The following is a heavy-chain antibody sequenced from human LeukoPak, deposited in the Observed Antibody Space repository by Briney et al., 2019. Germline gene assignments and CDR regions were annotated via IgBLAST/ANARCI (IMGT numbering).Heavy chain of an antibody. J-gene: IGHJ4*02. Sequence: ASVKVSCKASGYTLTGYYMHWVRQAPGQGLEWMGWINPNSGGTNYAQKFQGRVTMTRDTSISTAYMELSRLRSDDTAVYYCARGGKGGSYYFDYWGQGTLVTVSS. CDR3: ARGGKGGSYYFDY. V-gene: IGHV1-2*02. CDR2: INPNSGGT. CDR1: GYTLTGYY. D-gene: IGHD2-15*01.